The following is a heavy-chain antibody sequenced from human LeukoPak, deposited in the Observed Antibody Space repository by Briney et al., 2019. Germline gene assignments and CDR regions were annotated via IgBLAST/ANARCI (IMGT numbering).Heavy chain of an antibody. Sequence: ASVKVSCKASGYTFTSYDINWVRQATGQGLEWMGWMNHNSGNTGYAQKFQGRITMTRNTSINTAYMELSSLTSEDTAVYYCARIAAAGNRRLNYWGQGTLVTVSS. CDR3: ARIAAAGNRRLNY. CDR2: MNHNSGNT. CDR1: GYTFTSYD. J-gene: IGHJ4*02. V-gene: IGHV1-8*01. D-gene: IGHD6-13*01.